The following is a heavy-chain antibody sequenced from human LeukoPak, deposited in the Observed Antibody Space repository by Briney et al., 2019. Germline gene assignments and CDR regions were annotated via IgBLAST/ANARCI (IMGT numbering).Heavy chain of an antibody. Sequence: GGSLRLSCTASGFTFSTYAMTWVRQAPGQGLDLVSGIGASGADTYYADSAKGRFTVSRDNSKNTLYLQMSSLRADDTAVYFCAKRPRDSSGYYLGAFDGWGQGTTVTVSS. V-gene: IGHV3-23*01. J-gene: IGHJ3*01. CDR2: IGASGADT. CDR1: GFTFSTYA. D-gene: IGHD3-22*01. CDR3: AKRPRDSSGYYLGAFDG.